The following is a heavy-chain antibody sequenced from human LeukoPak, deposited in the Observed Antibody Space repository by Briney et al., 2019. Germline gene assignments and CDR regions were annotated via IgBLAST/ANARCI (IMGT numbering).Heavy chain of an antibody. D-gene: IGHD3-3*01. CDR3: ARVLRDDFWSGYYFHYYGMDV. V-gene: IGHV3-30-3*01. J-gene: IGHJ6*02. Sequence: GGSLRLSCAASGFTFSSYAMSWVRQAPGKGLEWVAVISYDGSNKYYADSVKGRFTISRDNSKNTLYLQMNSLRAEDTAVYYCARVLRDDFWSGYYFHYYGMDVWGQGTTVTVSS. CDR1: GFTFSSYA. CDR2: ISYDGSNK.